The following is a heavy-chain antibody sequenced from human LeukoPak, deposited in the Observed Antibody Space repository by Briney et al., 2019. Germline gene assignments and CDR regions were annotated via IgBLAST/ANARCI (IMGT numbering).Heavy chain of an antibody. CDR3: ARDLLTLGYCSGGSCSPYYYYYMDV. CDR1: GYTFTGYY. J-gene: IGHJ6*03. V-gene: IGHV1-2*06. D-gene: IGHD2-15*01. Sequence: GASVKVSCKASGYTFTGYYMHWVRQAPGQGLEWMGRINPNSGGTNYAQKFQGRVTMTRDTSISTAYMELSRLRSDDTAVYYCARDLLTLGYCSGGSCSPYYYYYMDVWGKGTTVTVSS. CDR2: INPNSGGT.